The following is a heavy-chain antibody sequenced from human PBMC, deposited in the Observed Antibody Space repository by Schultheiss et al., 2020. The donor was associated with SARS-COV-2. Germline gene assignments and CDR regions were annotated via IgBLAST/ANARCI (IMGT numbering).Heavy chain of an antibody. CDR3: ARRGYTYGSPTFDY. Sequence: SQTLSLTCTVSGGSISSYYWSWIRQPPGKGLEWIGRIYTSGSTNYNPSLKSRVTISVDTSKNQFSLTVSSVTAADTALYYCARRGYTYGSPTFDYWGQGSLVTVSS. CDR1: GGSISSYY. D-gene: IGHD5-18*01. V-gene: IGHV4-4*08. J-gene: IGHJ4*02. CDR2: IYTSGST.